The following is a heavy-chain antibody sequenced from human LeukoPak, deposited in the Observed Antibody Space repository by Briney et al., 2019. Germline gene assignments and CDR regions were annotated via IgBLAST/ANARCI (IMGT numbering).Heavy chain of an antibody. V-gene: IGHV3-23*01. D-gene: IGHD3-3*01. J-gene: IGHJ4*02. Sequence: GGSLRLSCAASEFTFSSYGMHWVRQAPGKGLEWVSAISGSGGSTYYADSVKGRFTISRDNSKNTLYLQMNSLRAEDTAVYYCAKKENFWSGYFDYWGQGTLVTVS. CDR3: AKKENFWSGYFDY. CDR2: ISGSGGST. CDR1: EFTFSSYG.